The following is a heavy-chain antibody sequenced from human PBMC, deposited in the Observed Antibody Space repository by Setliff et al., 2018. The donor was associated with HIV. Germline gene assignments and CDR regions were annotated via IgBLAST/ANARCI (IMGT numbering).Heavy chain of an antibody. CDR3: ARRTMKDAFDI. CDR2: ISASLSYI. CDR1: GFSFSKYT. V-gene: IGHV3-21*04. D-gene: IGHD3-22*01. J-gene: IGHJ3*02. Sequence: GGSLRLSCAASGFSFSKYTMKWVRQAPGKGLEWVSSISASLSYIRYVGSVKGRFTISRDNAKNSLYLQMNSLRAEDTAVYYCARRTMKDAFDIWGQGTMVTVSS.